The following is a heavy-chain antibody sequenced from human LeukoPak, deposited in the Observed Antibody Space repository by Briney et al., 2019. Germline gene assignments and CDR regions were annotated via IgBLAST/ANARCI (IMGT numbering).Heavy chain of an antibody. J-gene: IGHJ4*02. Sequence: PSETLSLTCAVYGGSFSGYYWSWIRQPPGKGLEWIGEINHSGSTNYNPSLKSRVTISVDTSKNQFSLKLSSVTAADTAVHYCARGPDYGDYVEYWGQGTLVTVSS. CDR3: ARGPDYGDYVEY. D-gene: IGHD4-17*01. V-gene: IGHV4-34*01. CDR1: GGSFSGYY. CDR2: INHSGST.